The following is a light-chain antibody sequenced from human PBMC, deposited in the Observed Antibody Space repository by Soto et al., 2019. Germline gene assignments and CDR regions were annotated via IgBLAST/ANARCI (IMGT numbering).Light chain of an antibody. J-gene: IGLJ2*01. Sequence: QSALTQPPSASGSPGQSVTISCTGTSSDVGGYNFVSWYQQHPGKAPKLMIYEVSKRPSGVPDRFSGSKSGNTASLTVSGLQAEDEGDYYCSSYAGSIYVVFGGGTKVTVL. V-gene: IGLV2-8*01. CDR2: EVS. CDR3: SSYAGSIYVV. CDR1: SSDVGGYNF.